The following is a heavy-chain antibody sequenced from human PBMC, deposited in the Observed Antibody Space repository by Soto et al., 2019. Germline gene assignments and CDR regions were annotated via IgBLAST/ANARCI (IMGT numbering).Heavy chain of an antibody. V-gene: IGHV1-3*01. CDR3: ARSIVVVTALDY. J-gene: IGHJ4*02. CDR2: INAGNGNT. Sequence: ASVELSCKASGYTLTSYSRHWVRQAPGQRLEWMGWINAGNGNTKYSQKFQGRVTITRDTSASTAYMELSSLRSEDTAVYYCARSIVVVTALDYWGQGTLVTAPQ. CDR1: GYTLTSYS. D-gene: IGHD2-21*02.